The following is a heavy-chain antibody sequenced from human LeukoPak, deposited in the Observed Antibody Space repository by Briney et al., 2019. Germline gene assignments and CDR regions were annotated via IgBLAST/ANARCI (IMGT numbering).Heavy chain of an antibody. CDR3: ARDRGSSSLIYFDY. Sequence: GGSLRLSCVASGFTFSSYAMSWVRQAPGKGLEWVSGITGSGGSTYYADSVKGRFTVSRDNSKNTLYLQMNSLRVEDTAVYYCARDRGSSSLIYFDYCGQGTLVTVSS. CDR1: GFTFSSYA. V-gene: IGHV3-23*01. CDR2: ITGSGGST. J-gene: IGHJ4*02. D-gene: IGHD6-13*01.